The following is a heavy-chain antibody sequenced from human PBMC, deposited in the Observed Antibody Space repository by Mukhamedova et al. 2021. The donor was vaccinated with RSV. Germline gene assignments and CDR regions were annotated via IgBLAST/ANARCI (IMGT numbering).Heavy chain of an antibody. CDR3: AKKFHYGSGTYLYYFDY. CDR2: INSVGSTI. V-gene: IGHV3-11*01. Sequence: IRQAPGKGLEWISYINSVGSTIYYADSVKGRFTISRDNAKNSLHLQMNSLRAEDTAVYYCAKKFHYGSGTYLYYFDYWGQGTLV. J-gene: IGHJ4*02. D-gene: IGHD3-10*01.